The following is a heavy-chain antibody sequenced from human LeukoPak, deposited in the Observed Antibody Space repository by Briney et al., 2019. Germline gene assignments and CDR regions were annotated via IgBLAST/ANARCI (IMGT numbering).Heavy chain of an antibody. CDR2: IRSKAYGGTT. CDR3: TRVAYDYVWGSYRYIDY. J-gene: IGHJ4*02. Sequence: PGGSLRLSCTASGFTFGDYAMSWVRQAPGKGLEWVGFIRSKAYGGTTEYAASVKGRFTISRDDSKSIAYPQMNSLKTEDTAVYYCTRVAYDYVWGSYRYIDYWGQGTLVTVSS. D-gene: IGHD3-16*02. CDR1: GFTFGDYA. V-gene: IGHV3-49*04.